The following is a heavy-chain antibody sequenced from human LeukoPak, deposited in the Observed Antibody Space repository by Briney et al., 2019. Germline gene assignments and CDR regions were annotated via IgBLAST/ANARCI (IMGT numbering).Heavy chain of an antibody. Sequence: ETLSLTCTVSGGSISSGDYYWSWVRQAPGKGLEWVSAISGSGGSTYYADSVKGRFTISRDNSKNTLYLQMNSLRAEDTAVYYCAKTGTPWYYFDYWGQGTLVTVSS. CDR3: AKTGTPWYYFDY. D-gene: IGHD6-13*01. CDR1: GGSISSGDYY. CDR2: ISGSGGST. J-gene: IGHJ4*02. V-gene: IGHV3-23*01.